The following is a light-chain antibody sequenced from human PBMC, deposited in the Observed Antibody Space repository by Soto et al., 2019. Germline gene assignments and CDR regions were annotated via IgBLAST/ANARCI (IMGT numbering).Light chain of an antibody. J-gene: IGKJ3*01. CDR2: AAS. V-gene: IGKV1D-12*01. Sequence: DFQMTQSPSSVSASVGDRVTITCRATQSLTRWLAWYQQKPGQAPKLLIYAASTLHSGVSSRFSGTGSGTGFTLTINNLQPEDVATYYCQKGNSLPPFTFGPGTKVDIK. CDR1: QSLTRW. CDR3: QKGNSLPPFT.